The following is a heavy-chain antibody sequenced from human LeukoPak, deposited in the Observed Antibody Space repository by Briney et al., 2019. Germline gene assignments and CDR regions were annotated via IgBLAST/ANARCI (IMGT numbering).Heavy chain of an antibody. V-gene: IGHV3-11*04. CDR1: GFTFSDYF. CDR2: ISGSGSNK. D-gene: IGHD6-19*01. J-gene: IGHJ4*02. Sequence: KPGGSLRLSCAVSGFTFSDYFMTWIRQAPGKGLEWVSYISGSGSNKYYADSVKGRFTISRDNAKNSLCLQMNSLRVEDTAVYYCATSQSSVAGIVGDWGQGTLVTVSS. CDR3: ATSQSSVAGIVGD.